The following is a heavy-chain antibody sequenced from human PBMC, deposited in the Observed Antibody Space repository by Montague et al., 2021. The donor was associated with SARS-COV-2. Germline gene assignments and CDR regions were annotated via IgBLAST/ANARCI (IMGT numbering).Heavy chain of an antibody. J-gene: IGHJ4*02. V-gene: IGHV4-39*01. CDR2: IYYSGXT. Sequence: SETLSLTCTVSGGSISSSSYFWGWIRQPPGKGLEWIGCIYYSGXTXYXXXXKXRVTISVDTSKNQFSLRLSSVTAADTAVFYCARKTSRGLTIFGVVTASYCFDYWRQAALLTVSS. D-gene: IGHD3-3*01. CDR3: ARKTSRGLTIFGVVTASYCFDY. CDR1: GGSISSSSYF.